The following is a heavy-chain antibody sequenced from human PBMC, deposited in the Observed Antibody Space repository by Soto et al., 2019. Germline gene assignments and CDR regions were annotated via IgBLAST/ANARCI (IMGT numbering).Heavy chain of an antibody. CDR2: INPSGGST. V-gene: IGHV1-46*01. Sequence: QVQLVQSGAEVKKPGASVKVSCKASGYPFTSYYMHWVRQAPGQGLEWMGIINPSGGSTSYAQKFQGRVTMTRDTSTSTVYMELSSLRSEDTAVYYCARDQSGYRIDYLGQGTLVTVSS. CDR3: ARDQSGYRIDY. D-gene: IGHD3-3*01. CDR1: GYPFTSYY. J-gene: IGHJ4*02.